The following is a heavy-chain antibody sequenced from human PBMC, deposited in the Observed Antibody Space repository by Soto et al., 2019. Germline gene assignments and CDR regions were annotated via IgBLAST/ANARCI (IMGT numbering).Heavy chain of an antibody. D-gene: IGHD1-1*01. Sequence: GASVKVSCKGSGYSFTSHGISWVRQAPGQGLEWMGWISVFSGNTNYADNLQGRVTLTTDTSTNTAYMELRSLTSDDTAVYYCAEGGPTGNNNAYFDSWGQGTLVTVSS. CDR3: AEGGPTGNNNAYFDS. CDR1: GYSFTSHG. J-gene: IGHJ4*02. CDR2: ISVFSGNT. V-gene: IGHV1-18*04.